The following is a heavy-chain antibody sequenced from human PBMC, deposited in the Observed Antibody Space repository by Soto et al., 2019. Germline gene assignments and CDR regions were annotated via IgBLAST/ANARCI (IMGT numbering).Heavy chain of an antibody. CDR3: ARELQGLYYFDY. V-gene: IGHV1-3*01. CDR2: INAGDGNT. Sequence: ASVKVSCKASGYTFISYAIHWVRQAPGQRLEWMGWINAGDGNTKYSQKFQGRVTITRDTSASTAYMELTSLRSEDTAVYYCARELQGLYYFDYWGQGTLVTVSS. J-gene: IGHJ4*02. CDR1: GYTFISYA. D-gene: IGHD2-15*01.